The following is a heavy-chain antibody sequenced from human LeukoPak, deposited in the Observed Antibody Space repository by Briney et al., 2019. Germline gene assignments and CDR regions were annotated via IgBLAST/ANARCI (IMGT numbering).Heavy chain of an antibody. CDR3: AREMVSHRNYYDSSGHPTPIDY. D-gene: IGHD3-22*01. V-gene: IGHV1-18*01. CDR1: GYTFTSYG. Sequence: ASVKVSCKASGYTFTSYGISWVRQAPGQGLEWMGWISAYNGNTNYAQKLQGRVTMSTDTSTSTAYMELRSLRSDDTAVYYCAREMVSHRNYYDSSGHPTPIDYWGQGTLVTVSS. J-gene: IGHJ4*02. CDR2: ISAYNGNT.